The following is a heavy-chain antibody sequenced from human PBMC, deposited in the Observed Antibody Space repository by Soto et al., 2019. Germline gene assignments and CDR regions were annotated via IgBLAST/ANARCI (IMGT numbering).Heavy chain of an antibody. V-gene: IGHV3-64D*08. Sequence: GGSLRLSCSASGFTFSSYAMHWVRQAPGKGLEYVSAISSNGGSTYYADSVKGRFTISRDNSKNTLYLQMSSLRAEDTAVYYCNVYCSGGSCANLGYYYYGMDVWGQGTTVTVSS. CDR1: GFTFSSYA. D-gene: IGHD2-15*01. CDR3: NVYCSGGSCANLGYYYYGMDV. CDR2: ISSNGGST. J-gene: IGHJ6*02.